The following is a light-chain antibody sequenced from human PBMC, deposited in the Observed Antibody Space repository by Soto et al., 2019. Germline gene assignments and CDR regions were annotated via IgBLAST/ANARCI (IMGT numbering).Light chain of an antibody. Sequence: SALTQPASVSGSPGQSITISCTGTSGDVGNYNLVSWYQQHPGKAPKLMIYEVNKWPSGVSNRFSGSKSGNTASLTISGLQAEDEADYYCTSYTTSSTRVFGTGTKVTVL. CDR1: SGDVGNYNL. V-gene: IGLV2-14*02. CDR3: TSYTTSSTRV. CDR2: EVN. J-gene: IGLJ1*01.